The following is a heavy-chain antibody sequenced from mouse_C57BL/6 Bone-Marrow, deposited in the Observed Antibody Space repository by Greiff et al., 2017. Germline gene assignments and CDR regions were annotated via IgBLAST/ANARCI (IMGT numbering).Heavy chain of an antibody. CDR1: GYTFTDYY. Sequence: QVKLQQSGPELVKPGASVKISCKASGYTFTDYYINWVKQRPGQGLEWIGWLFPGSGSTYYNEKFKGKVTRTVDKASSTAYMLLSSLTSDDSAVYVCARDGYYYGSSWDWGQGTSVTVSS. D-gene: IGHD1-1*01. J-gene: IGHJ4*01. V-gene: IGHV1-75*01. CDR3: ARDGYYYGSSWD. CDR2: LFPGSGST.